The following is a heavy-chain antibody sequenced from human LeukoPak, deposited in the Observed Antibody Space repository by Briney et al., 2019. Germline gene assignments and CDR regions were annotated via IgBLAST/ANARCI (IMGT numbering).Heavy chain of an antibody. CDR1: GFTFSSYW. V-gene: IGHV3-30*18. J-gene: IGHJ6*04. CDR2: ISYDGSNK. D-gene: IGHD4-17*01. CDR3: AKNARDYGDYDHYGMDV. Sequence: PGGSLRLSCAASGFTFSSYWMSWVRQAPGKGLEWVAVISYDGSNKYYADSVKGRFTISRDNSKNTLYLQMNSLRPEDTAVYYCAKNARDYGDYDHYGMDVWGKGTTVTVSS.